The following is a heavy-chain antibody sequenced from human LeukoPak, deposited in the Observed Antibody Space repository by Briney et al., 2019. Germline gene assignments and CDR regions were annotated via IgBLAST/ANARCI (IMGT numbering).Heavy chain of an antibody. J-gene: IGHJ4*02. CDR1: GFTFNNTW. CDR2: ISSSSSYI. D-gene: IGHD6-19*01. Sequence: PGGSLRLSCSASGFTFNNTWMSWVRQAPGKGLEWVSSISSSSSYIYYADSVKGRFTISRDNAKNSLYLQMNSLRAEDTAVYYCARDSSGWSFDYWGQGTLVTVSS. V-gene: IGHV3-21*01. CDR3: ARDSSGWSFDY.